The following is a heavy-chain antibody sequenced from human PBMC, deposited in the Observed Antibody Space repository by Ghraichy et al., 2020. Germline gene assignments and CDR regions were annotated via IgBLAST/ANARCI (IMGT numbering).Heavy chain of an antibody. V-gene: IGHV4-34*01. CDR2: INHSGST. Sequence: SETLSLTCAVYGGSFSGYYWSWIRQPPGKGLEWIGEINHSGSTNYNPSLKSRVTISVDTSKNQFSLKLSYVTAADTAVYYCARVQNRDMPWGGRPFYVWGQGTTVTVSS. CDR3: ARVQNRDMPWGGRPFYV. J-gene: IGHJ6*02. CDR1: GGSFSGYY. D-gene: IGHD2-2*01.